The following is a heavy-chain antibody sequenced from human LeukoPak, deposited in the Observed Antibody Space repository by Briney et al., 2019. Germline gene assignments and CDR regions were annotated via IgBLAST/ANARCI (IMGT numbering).Heavy chain of an antibody. J-gene: IGHJ4*02. V-gene: IGHV3-48*03. D-gene: IGHD2-2*01. CDR1: GFTFSTYE. CDR3: ARGRDIVAIPVAMLLDY. Sequence: GGSLRLSCAASGFTFSTYEMNWVRQAPGKGLEWIPYISSSGSTIYYADSVKGRFTISRDNAKNSLYLQMNSLRAEDTAVYYCARGRDIVAIPVAMLLDYWGQGALVTVSS. CDR2: ISSSGSTI.